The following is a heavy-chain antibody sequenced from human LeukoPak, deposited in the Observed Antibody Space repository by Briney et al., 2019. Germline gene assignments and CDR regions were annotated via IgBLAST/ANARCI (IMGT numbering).Heavy chain of an antibody. V-gene: IGHV4-39*01. CDR1: GGSISSSSYY. CDR3: AIGEWELLPLDY. CDR2: IYYSGST. J-gene: IGHJ4*02. D-gene: IGHD1-26*01. Sequence: PSETLSLTCTASGGSISSSSYYWGWIRQPPGKGLEWIGSIYYSGSTYYNPSLKSRVTISVDTSKNQFSLKLSSVTAADTAVYYCAIGEWELLPLDYWAREPWSPSPQ.